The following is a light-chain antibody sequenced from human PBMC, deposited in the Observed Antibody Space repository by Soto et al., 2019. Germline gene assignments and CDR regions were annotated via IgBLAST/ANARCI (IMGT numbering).Light chain of an antibody. CDR2: GAS. CDR3: QQYNNWHPLT. V-gene: IGKV3-20*01. CDR1: QSVSSSY. J-gene: IGKJ4*01. Sequence: EMVLAQSPGTLSLSTGERATLSFSSSQSVSSSYLAWYQQKPGQAPRLLIYGASSRATGIPDRFSGSGSGTDFTLTISRLEPEDFAVYYCQQYNNWHPLTFGGGTKVDIK.